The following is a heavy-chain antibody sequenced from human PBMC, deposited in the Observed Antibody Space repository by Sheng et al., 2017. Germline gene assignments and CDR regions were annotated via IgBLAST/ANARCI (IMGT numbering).Heavy chain of an antibody. CDR3: ARGGCSSTSCLDY. D-gene: IGHD2-2*01. J-gene: IGHJ4*02. Sequence: EVQLVESGGGLVQPGGSLRLSCVVSGFTFRSNWMHWVRQAPGRGLVWVSHINNDGSNTNYADSVKGRFTISRDNAKDTLYLQMNSLRAEDSAVYYCARGGCSSTSCLDYWGQGILVTVSS. CDR1: GFTFRSNW. CDR2: INNDGSNT. V-gene: IGHV3-74*01.